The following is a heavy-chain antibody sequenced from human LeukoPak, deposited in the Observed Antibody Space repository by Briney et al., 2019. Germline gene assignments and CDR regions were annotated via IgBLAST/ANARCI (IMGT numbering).Heavy chain of an antibody. Sequence: PGGSLRLSCAASGFTVNSINSNYVSWVRQAPGKGLEWVSLIYSGGVTHYADSVKGRFTISRDISKKTVFLEMSSLRAEDTAVYYCARDIPDNSFEYWGQGTLVTVSS. CDR3: ARDIPDNSFEY. CDR2: IYSGGVT. D-gene: IGHD1-14*01. CDR1: GFTVNSINSNY. V-gene: IGHV3-53*01. J-gene: IGHJ4*02.